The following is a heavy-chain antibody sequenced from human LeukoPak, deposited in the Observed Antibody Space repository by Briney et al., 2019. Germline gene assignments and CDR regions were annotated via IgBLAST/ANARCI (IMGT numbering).Heavy chain of an antibody. J-gene: IGHJ4*02. CDR3: VRKSGVMSVVVTSNYFDY. Sequence: GGPLRPSCPASGLPSSNIDMTWVGQAQGRGLEWVSGISASGVSTYTADSVMGRFTISRDNSNNTLYQQMNSLRAEDTAMYYCVRKSGVMSVVVTSNYFDYWGQGTLVTVSS. V-gene: IGHV3-23*01. CDR1: GLPSSNID. D-gene: IGHD2-21*02. CDR2: ISASGVST.